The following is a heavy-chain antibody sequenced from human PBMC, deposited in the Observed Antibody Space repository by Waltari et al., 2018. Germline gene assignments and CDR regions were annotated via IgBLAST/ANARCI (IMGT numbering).Heavy chain of an antibody. V-gene: IGHV3-33*01. D-gene: IGHD6-19*01. CDR2: IWYDGSNK. CDR1: GLTFSSYG. Sequence: QVQLVESGGGVVQPGRSLRLSCAASGLTFSSYGMHWVRRAPGKGLEWVAVIWYDGSNKYYADSVKGRFTISRDNSKNTLYLQMNSLRAEDTAVYYCARDGYSSGWYLDYWGQGTLVTVSS. CDR3: ARDGYSSGWYLDY. J-gene: IGHJ4*02.